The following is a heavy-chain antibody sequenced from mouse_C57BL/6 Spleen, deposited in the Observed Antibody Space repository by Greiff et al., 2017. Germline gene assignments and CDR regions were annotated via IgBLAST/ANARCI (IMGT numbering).Heavy chain of an antibody. CDR3: ARDLEDYAMDY. D-gene: IGHD2-10*02. V-gene: IGHV1-80*01. CDR1: GYAFSSYW. Sequence: VQLQESGAELVKPGASVKISCKASGYAFSSYWMNWVKQRPGKGLEWIGQIYPGDGDTNYNGKFKGKATLTADKSSSTAYMQLSSLTSEDSAVYFCARDLEDYAMDYWGQGTSVTVSS. CDR2: IYPGDGDT. J-gene: IGHJ4*01.